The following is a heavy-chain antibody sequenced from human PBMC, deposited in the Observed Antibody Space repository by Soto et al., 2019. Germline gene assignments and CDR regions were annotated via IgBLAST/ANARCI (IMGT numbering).Heavy chain of an antibody. CDR3: ARAVAVAADFDY. CDR1: GYTYTGYA. D-gene: IGHD6-19*01. J-gene: IGHJ4*02. V-gene: IGHV1-3*01. CDR2: INAGNGNT. Sequence: ASVKVSCKASGYTYTGYAMHWVRQAPGQRLEWMGWINAGNGNTKYSQKFQGRVTITRDTSASTAYMELSSLRSEDTAVYYCARAVAVAADFDYWGQGTLVTVS.